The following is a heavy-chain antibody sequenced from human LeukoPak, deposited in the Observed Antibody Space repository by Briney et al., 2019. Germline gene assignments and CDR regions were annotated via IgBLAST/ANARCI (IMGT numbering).Heavy chain of an antibody. D-gene: IGHD1-26*01. CDR3: LVPHYDY. V-gene: IGHV4-39*01. Sequence: SETLSLTCTVSGGSISSSSYYWGWIRQPPGKGLEWIGSIYYSGSTYYNPSLKSRVTISVDTSKNQFSLKPSSVTAADTAVYYCLVPHYDYWGQGTLVTVSS. J-gene: IGHJ4*02. CDR1: GGSISSSSYY. CDR2: IYYSGST.